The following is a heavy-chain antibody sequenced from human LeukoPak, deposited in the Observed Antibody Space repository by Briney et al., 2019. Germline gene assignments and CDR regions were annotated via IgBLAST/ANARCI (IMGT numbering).Heavy chain of an antibody. Sequence: GGSLRLSCAASGFTFSSYGMNWVRQAPGKRLEWVSYISSSSRTIHYADSVKGRFTISRDDAKNSLYLQMNSLRAEDTAVYYCARDLLLTTVTPFDYWGQGTLVTVSS. J-gene: IGHJ4*02. V-gene: IGHV3-48*01. D-gene: IGHD4-17*01. CDR1: GFTFSSYG. CDR3: ARDLLLTTVTPFDY. CDR2: ISSSSRTI.